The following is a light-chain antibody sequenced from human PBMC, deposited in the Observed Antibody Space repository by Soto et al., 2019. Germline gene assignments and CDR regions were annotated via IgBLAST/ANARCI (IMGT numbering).Light chain of an antibody. CDR3: SSYTSRSTLVV. CDR1: SSDIGGYNY. CDR2: DVS. V-gene: IGLV2-14*01. J-gene: IGLJ2*01. Sequence: QSALTQPASVSGSPGQSITIPCTGTSSDIGGYNYVSWYQQFPGKAPKLMIYDVSNRPSGVSNRFSASKSGNTASLTISGLQAEDEASYYCSSYTSRSTLVVFGGGTKLTVL.